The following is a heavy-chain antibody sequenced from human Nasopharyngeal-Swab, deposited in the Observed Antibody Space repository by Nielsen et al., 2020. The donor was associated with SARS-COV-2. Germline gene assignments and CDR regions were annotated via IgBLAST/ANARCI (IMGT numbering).Heavy chain of an antibody. D-gene: IGHD4-17*01. CDR1: GFTFSSYG. CDR3: ARMGPPLATVTTGDY. J-gene: IGHJ4*02. CDR2: ISSSSTYI. Sequence: GGSLRLSCVASGFTFSSYGMSWVRQAPGKGLEWVSSISSSSTYIYYADSVKGRFTISRDNAQNSLYLQMSSLRAEDTAVYYGARMGPPLATVTTGDYWGQGTLVTVSS. V-gene: IGHV3-21*01.